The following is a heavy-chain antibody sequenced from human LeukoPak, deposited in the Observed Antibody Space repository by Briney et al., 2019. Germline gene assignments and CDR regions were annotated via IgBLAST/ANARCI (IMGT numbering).Heavy chain of an antibody. V-gene: IGHV3-21*01. J-gene: IGHJ4*02. CDR3: ARDISPPPYFDY. Sequence: GGSLRLSCAASGFTFSSYSMNWVRQAPGKGLEWVSSISSSSSYIYYANSVKGRFTISRDNAKNSLYLQMNSLRAEDTAVYYCARDISPPPYFDYWGQGTLVTVSS. CDR2: ISSSSSYI. CDR1: GFTFSSYS.